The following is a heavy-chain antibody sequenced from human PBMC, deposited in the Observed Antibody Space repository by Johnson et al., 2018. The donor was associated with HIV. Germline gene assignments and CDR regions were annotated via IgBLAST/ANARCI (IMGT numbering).Heavy chain of an antibody. CDR3: ARRYSGSDGAFDI. J-gene: IGHJ3*02. CDR2: INQDGSEK. V-gene: IGHV3-7*05. D-gene: IGHD1-26*01. CDR1: GFTFSNAW. Sequence: EVQLVEYGGGLVQPGGSLRLSCAASGFTFSNAWMSWVRQAPGKGLEWVANINQDGSEKYYVGSLEGRFTISRDNAKTSVYLQMNSLRAEDTAVYYCARRYSGSDGAFDIWGKGTMVTVSS.